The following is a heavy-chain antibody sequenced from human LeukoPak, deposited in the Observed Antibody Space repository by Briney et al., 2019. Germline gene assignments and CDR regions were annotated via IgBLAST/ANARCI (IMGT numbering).Heavy chain of an antibody. CDR3: ARDRTTYFDY. Sequence: GGSLRLSCAVSGFAFGSEAMSWVRQSPARGLEWVASISPGGGTTYYADSVKGRFTISRDNSKNTLYLQMNSLRAEDTAVYYCARDRTTYFDYWGQGTLVTVSS. CDR1: GFAFGSEA. CDR2: ISPGGGTT. J-gene: IGHJ4*02. D-gene: IGHD2/OR15-2a*01. V-gene: IGHV3-23*01.